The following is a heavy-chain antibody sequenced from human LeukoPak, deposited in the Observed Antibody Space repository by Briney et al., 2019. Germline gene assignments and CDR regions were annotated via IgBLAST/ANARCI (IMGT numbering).Heavy chain of an antibody. V-gene: IGHV1-69*01. D-gene: IGHD1-26*01. CDR2: IIPIFGTA. CDR3: AREGEASIVGATGTFDY. CDR1: GGTFSSYA. J-gene: IGHJ4*02. Sequence: ASVKVSCKASGGTFSSYAISWVRQAPGQGLEWMGGIIPIFGTANYAQKLQGRVTITADESTSTAYMELSSLRSEDTAVYYCAREGEASIVGATGTFDYWGQGTLVTVSS.